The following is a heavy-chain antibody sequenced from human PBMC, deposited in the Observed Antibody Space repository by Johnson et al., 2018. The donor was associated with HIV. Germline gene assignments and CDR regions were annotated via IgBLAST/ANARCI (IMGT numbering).Heavy chain of an antibody. CDR1: GLTFSSYG. V-gene: IGHV3-33*06. D-gene: IGHD6-13*01. J-gene: IGHJ3*02. Sequence: QVQLVESGGGVVQPGRSLRLSCAASGLTFSSYGMHWVRQAPGKGLEWVAGMWYDGTKKNYADSVKGRFTISRDNSKNTLHLQMNSLRAEDTAVYYCAKCIWGSSLIDAFDIWGQGTMVTVSS. CDR3: AKCIWGSSLIDAFDI. CDR2: MWYDGTKK.